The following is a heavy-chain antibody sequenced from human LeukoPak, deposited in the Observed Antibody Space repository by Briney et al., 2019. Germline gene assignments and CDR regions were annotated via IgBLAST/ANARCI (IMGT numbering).Heavy chain of an antibody. J-gene: IGHJ6*03. D-gene: IGHD3-10*01. CDR3: ARALWDGPGSLTSQYYYYYMDV. V-gene: IGHV4-61*02. Sequence: SQTLSLTCTVSGGSISSGSYYWSWIPPPAGKGLEWIGRIYTSGSTNYNPSLKSRVTISVDTSKNQFSLKLSSVTAADTAVDYCARALWDGPGSLTSQYYYYYMDVWGKGTTVTVSS. CDR1: GGSISSGSYY. CDR2: IYTSGST.